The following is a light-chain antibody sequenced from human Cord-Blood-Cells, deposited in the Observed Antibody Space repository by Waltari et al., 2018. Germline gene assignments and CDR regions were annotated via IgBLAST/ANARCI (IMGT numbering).Light chain of an antibody. Sequence: DIQMTQSPSSLSASVGDRVTITCQASQDISNYLNWYQQKPGKAPKLLIYDASNLETGVPSRFSGSGSGTDFTFTISSLQPEDIATYYCQQNDNLPLFGQGTRLEIK. J-gene: IGKJ5*01. V-gene: IGKV1-33*01. CDR3: QQNDNLPL. CDR2: DAS. CDR1: QDISNY.